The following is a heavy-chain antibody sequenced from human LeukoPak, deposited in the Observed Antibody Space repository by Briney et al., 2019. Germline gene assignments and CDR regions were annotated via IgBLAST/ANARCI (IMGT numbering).Heavy chain of an antibody. J-gene: IGHJ4*02. D-gene: IGHD4-23*01. V-gene: IGHV3-23*01. Sequence: GGSLRLSCAASGFTFSSFAMTWVRQAPGKGLEWAAAISGSGGSTNYAGSVKGRFTISRDNSKNTLYLQMNSLRAEDTAVYYCAKQSVVTPYLSGHFDYWGQGTLVTVSS. CDR3: AKQSVVTPYLSGHFDY. CDR2: ISGSGGST. CDR1: GFTFSSFA.